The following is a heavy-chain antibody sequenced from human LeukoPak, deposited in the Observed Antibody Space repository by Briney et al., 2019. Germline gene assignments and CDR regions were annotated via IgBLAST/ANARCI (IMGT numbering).Heavy chain of an antibody. CDR2: ISTENDNT. J-gene: IGHJ4*01. V-gene: IGHV1-18*01. CDR3: ERASIAVQPTGGIDY. CDR1: GYTFTNFG. Sequence: ASVKVSCKTSGYTFTNFGVTWLRQAPGQGLEWMGWISTENDNTKYAQNLQDRVTMTTDTSTRTAYMELRSLTSDDTAMYYCERASIAVQPTGGIDYWGQGTLVTVSS. D-gene: IGHD6-19*01.